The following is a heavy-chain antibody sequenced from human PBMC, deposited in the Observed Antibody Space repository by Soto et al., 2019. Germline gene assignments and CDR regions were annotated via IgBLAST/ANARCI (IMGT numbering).Heavy chain of an antibody. CDR3: ARVMTSITMGDAFDI. CDR1: GGTFSSYA. CDR2: IIPIFGTA. Sequence: GASVKVSCKASGGTFSSYAISWVRQAPGQGLEWMGGIIPIFGTANYAQKFQGRVTITADESTSTAYMELSSLRSEDTAVYYCARVMTSITMGDAFDIWGQGTMVTVSS. J-gene: IGHJ3*02. D-gene: IGHD3-10*01. V-gene: IGHV1-69*13.